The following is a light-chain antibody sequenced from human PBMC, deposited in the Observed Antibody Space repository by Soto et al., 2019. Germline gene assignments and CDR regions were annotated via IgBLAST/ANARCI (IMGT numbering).Light chain of an antibody. V-gene: IGKV3-15*01. J-gene: IGKJ1*01. CDR1: PSVSSN. Sequence: EIVMTQSPATLSVSPGERATLSCRASPSVSSNLAWYQQKPGQAPRLLIYGASSRATGIPARFSGSGSGTEIPHPISSLQFEDLAVYYCQQYNNWPPWTGGQGTNVEIK. CDR2: GAS. CDR3: QQYNNWPPWT.